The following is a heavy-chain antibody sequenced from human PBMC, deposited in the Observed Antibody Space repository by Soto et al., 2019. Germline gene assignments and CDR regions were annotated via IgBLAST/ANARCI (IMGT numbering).Heavy chain of an antibody. CDR3: VRDIPGYSRGADD. Sequence: EVQLVESGGGLVKPGGSLRLTCAASGFSFSDAWMNWVRQVPGKGLEWVGHIKSKPAGGITDYAAPVKGRFSISRDDSKNTVYLQMNSLRTEDTALYYCVRDIPGYSRGADDWGQGTLVTVSS. V-gene: IGHV3-15*07. J-gene: IGHJ4*02. CDR2: IKSKPAGGIT. CDR1: GFSFSDAW. D-gene: IGHD5-12*01.